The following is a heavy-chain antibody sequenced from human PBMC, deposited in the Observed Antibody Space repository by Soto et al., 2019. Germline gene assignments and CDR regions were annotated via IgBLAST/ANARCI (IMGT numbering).Heavy chain of an antibody. CDR1: GFTFSSYS. V-gene: IGHV3-21*01. CDR3: ARGDVVLAATPPVGYYYGMDV. D-gene: IGHD2-15*01. CDR2: ISSSSSYI. Sequence: EVQLVESGGGLVKPGGSLRLSCAASGFTFSSYSMNWVRQAPGKGLEWVSSISSSSSYIYYADSVKGRFTISRDNAKNSLYLQMNSLRAEDTAVYYCARGDVVLAATPPVGYYYGMDVWGQGTTVTVSS. J-gene: IGHJ6*02.